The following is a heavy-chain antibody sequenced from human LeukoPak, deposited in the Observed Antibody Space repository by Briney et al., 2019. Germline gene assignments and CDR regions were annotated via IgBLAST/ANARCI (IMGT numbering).Heavy chain of an antibody. CDR3: AKDQDSSSNLWGPSKDYGMDV. CDR1: GFTFSSYA. Sequence: GGSLRLSCAASGFTFSSYAMSWVRQALGKGLEWVSAISSSGGSTYYADSVKGRFTISRDNSKNTLYLQMNSLRAEDTAVYYCAKDQDSSSNLWGPSKDYGMDVWGQGTTVTVSS. V-gene: IGHV3-23*01. CDR2: ISSSGGST. D-gene: IGHD6-6*01. J-gene: IGHJ6*02.